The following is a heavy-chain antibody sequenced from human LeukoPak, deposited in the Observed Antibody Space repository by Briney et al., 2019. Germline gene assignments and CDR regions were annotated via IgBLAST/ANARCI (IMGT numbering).Heavy chain of an antibody. CDR3: ARVRPLVGMDG. J-gene: IGHJ6*02. CDR1: GGSISSYS. V-gene: IGHV4-59*01. CDR2: IYYSGST. Sequence: SETLSLTCTVSGGSISSYSWSWIRQPPGKGLEWIGYIYYSGSTNYNPSLKSRVTISVDTSKNQFSLKLSSVTAADTAVYYCARVRPLVGMDGWGQGTTVTVSS.